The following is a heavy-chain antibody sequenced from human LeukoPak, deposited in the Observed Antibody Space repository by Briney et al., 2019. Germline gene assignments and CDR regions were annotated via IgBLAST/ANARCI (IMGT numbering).Heavy chain of an antibody. V-gene: IGHV1-69*01. CDR1: GGTFSSYA. D-gene: IGHD3-3*01. Sequence: SVKVSCKASGGTFSSYAISWVRQAPGQGLEWMGGIIPVFGTANYAQKFRGRVTITADESTSTAYMELSSLRSEDTAVYYCAREGTIFGVVKSFDYWGQGTLVTVSS. CDR2: IIPVFGTA. J-gene: IGHJ4*02. CDR3: AREGTIFGVVKSFDY.